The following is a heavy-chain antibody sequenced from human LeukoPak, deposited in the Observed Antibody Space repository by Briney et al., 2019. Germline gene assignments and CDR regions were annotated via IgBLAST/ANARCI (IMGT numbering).Heavy chain of an antibody. Sequence: ASVKVSCKASGYTFTSYGISWVRQAPGQGLEWMGWISAYNGNTNYAQKLQGRVTMTTDTSTSTAYMELRSLRSDDTAVYYCAGVGNYYGSGSCYYYGMDVWGQGTTVTVSS. CDR1: GYTFTSYG. CDR2: ISAYNGNT. J-gene: IGHJ6*02. V-gene: IGHV1-18*01. D-gene: IGHD3-10*01. CDR3: AGVGNYYGSGSCYYYGMDV.